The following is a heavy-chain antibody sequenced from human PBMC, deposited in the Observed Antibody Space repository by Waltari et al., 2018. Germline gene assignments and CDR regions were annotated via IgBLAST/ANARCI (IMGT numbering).Heavy chain of an antibody. D-gene: IGHD3-3*01. CDR1: GGSFSGYY. J-gene: IGHJ5*02. CDR2: INHSVST. Sequence: QVQLQQWGAGLLKPSETLSLTCAVYGGSFSGYYWSWIRQPPGKGLEWIGEINHSVSTKYTPSLKCRVTISVATSKNQFSLKLSSVTAADTAVYYCARGGDFWSGYYQHRRWFDPWGQGTLVTVSS. V-gene: IGHV4-34*01. CDR3: ARGGDFWSGYYQHRRWFDP.